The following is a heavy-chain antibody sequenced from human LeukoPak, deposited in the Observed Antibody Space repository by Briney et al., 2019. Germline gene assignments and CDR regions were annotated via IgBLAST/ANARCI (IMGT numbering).Heavy chain of an antibody. D-gene: IGHD6-13*01. CDR1: GGSISSSNW. V-gene: IGHV4-4*02. J-gene: IGHJ5*02. CDR2: IYHSGST. Sequence: PSETLSLTCAVSGGSISSSNWWSWVRQPPGKGLEWIGEIYHSGSTNYNPSLKSRVTISVDSSKNEVSLKVTSVTAADTAVYYCARDPVAGTGTDTWGQGTLVTVSS. CDR3: ARDPVAGTGTDT.